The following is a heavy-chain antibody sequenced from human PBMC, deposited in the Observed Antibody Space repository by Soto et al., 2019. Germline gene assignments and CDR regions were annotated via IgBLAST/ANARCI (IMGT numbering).Heavy chain of an antibody. Sequence: GSRRLSWAASGFTLNSYSMNWVRQAPGKGLEWVSSISSSSTFIYDADSVKGRFSISRDNAKNSLFLQMNSLRAEDTAVYFCARVLPTRYSSYGMDVWGPGPTVTVSS. CDR1: GFTLNSYS. CDR3: ARVLPTRYSSYGMDV. D-gene: IGHD3-3*01. CDR2: ISSSSTFI. J-gene: IGHJ6*02. V-gene: IGHV3-21*01.